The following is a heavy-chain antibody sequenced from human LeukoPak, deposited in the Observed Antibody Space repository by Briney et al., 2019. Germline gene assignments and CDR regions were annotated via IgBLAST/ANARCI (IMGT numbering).Heavy chain of an antibody. J-gene: IGHJ4*02. CDR1: GYTFTSYY. CDR3: ARDRPRDCSSTSCYDDFHY. Sequence: GASVKVSCKASGYTFTSYYMHWVRQAPGQGLEWMGIINPSGGSTSYAQKFQGRVTMTRDTSTSTVYMELSSLRSEDTAVYYCARDRPRDCSSTSCYDDFHYWGQGTLVTVSS. CDR2: INPSGGST. D-gene: IGHD2-2*01. V-gene: IGHV1-46*03.